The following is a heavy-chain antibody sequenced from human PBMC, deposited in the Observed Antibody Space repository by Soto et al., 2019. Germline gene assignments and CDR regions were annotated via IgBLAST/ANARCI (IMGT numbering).Heavy chain of an antibody. CDR2: IKQDGSEK. CDR1: GFTFSSYW. V-gene: IGHV3-7*05. D-gene: IGHD6-13*01. Sequence: GGSLRLSCAASGFTFSSYWMSWVRQAPGKGLEWVANIKQDGSEKYYADSVKGRFTISRDNAKNSLYLQMNSLRAEDTALYYGARDSVQLVAYFDYWGQGALVTVSS. CDR3: ARDSVQLVAYFDY. J-gene: IGHJ4*02.